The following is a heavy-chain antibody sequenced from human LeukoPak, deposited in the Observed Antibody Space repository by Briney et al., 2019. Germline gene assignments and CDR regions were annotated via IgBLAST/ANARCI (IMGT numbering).Heavy chain of an antibody. V-gene: IGHV3-21*06. CDR2: I. CDR1: GFTFSSYN. J-gene: IGHJ3*02. D-gene: IGHD3-10*01. CDR3: ATERVLSDYKSVFDI. Sequence: GGSLRLSCAASGFTFSSYNMNWVRQAPGKGLEWVSYIYYADSVKGRFTISRDNVKNSLYLQMNSLRAEDTAMYYCATERVLSDYKSVFDIWGQGTKVTVSS.